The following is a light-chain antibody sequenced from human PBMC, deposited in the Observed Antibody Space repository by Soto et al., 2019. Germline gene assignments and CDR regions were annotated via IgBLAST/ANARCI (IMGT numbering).Light chain of an antibody. CDR3: QQYGFSPRT. CDR1: RTISSSY. Sequence: EIVLTRYRGTLSLSPGERAALSCKNSRTISSSYLAWYQQRPGQAPRLLIYGASSRATGIPDRFSGSVSGTDFTLTIRSLEPDYYAVYFCQQYGFSPRTFGQGTKVDIK. CDR2: GAS. V-gene: IGKV3-20*01. J-gene: IGKJ1*01.